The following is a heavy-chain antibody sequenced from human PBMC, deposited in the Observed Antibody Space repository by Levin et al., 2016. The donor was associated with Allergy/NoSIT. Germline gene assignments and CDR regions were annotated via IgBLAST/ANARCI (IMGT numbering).Heavy chain of an antibody. Sequence: WIRQPPGKGLEWVSSISSSSSYIYYADSVKGRFTISRDNAKNSLYLQMNSLRAEDTALYYCAKDITIFGVVFRGSDSWGQGTLVTVSS. D-gene: IGHD3-3*01. J-gene: IGHJ4*02. V-gene: IGHV3-21*04. CDR3: AKDITIFGVVFRGSDS. CDR2: ISSSSSYI.